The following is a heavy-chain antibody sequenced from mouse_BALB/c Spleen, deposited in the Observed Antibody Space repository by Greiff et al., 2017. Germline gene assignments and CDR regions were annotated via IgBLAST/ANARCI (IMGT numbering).Heavy chain of an antibody. CDR1: GYTFTSYW. CDR2: INPSTGYT. J-gene: IGHJ3*01. CDR3: ARRDYREGFAY. D-gene: IGHD2-12*01. V-gene: IGHV1-7*01. Sequence: QVHVKQSGAELAKPGASVKMSCKASGYTFTSYWMHWVKQRPGQGLEWIGYINPSTGYTEYNQKFKDKATLTADKSSSTAYMQLSSLTSEDSAVYYCARRDYREGFAYWGQGTLVTVSA.